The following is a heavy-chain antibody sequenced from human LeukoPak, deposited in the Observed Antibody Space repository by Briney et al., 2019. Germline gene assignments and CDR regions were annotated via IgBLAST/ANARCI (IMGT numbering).Heavy chain of an antibody. CDR2: IYYSGST. CDR1: GGSISSGGYY. J-gene: IGHJ4*02. D-gene: IGHD3-10*01. Sequence: SQTLSLTCTVSGGSISSGGYYWSWIRQHPGKGLEWIGYIYYSGSTYYNPFLKSRVTISVDTSKNQFSLKLSSVTAADTAVYYCARARYYYSSGSSDFDYWGQGTLVTVSS. CDR3: ARARYYYSSGSSDFDY. V-gene: IGHV4-31*03.